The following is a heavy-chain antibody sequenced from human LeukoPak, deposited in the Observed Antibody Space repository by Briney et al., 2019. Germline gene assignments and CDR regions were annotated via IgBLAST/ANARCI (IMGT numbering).Heavy chain of an antibody. Sequence: SETLSLTCAVYGGSFSGYYWSWIRQPPGKGLEWIGEINHSGSTNYNPSLKSRVTISVDTSKNQFSLKLSSVTAADTAVYYCARQYSSGWLDYRGQGTLVTVSS. D-gene: IGHD6-19*01. J-gene: IGHJ4*02. CDR2: INHSGST. CDR1: GGSFSGYY. V-gene: IGHV4-34*01. CDR3: ARQYSSGWLDY.